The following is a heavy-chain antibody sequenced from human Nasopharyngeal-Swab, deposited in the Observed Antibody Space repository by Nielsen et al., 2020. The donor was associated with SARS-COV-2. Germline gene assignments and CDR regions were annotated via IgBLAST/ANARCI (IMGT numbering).Heavy chain of an antibody. J-gene: IGHJ6*02. CDR1: GFTFSSYE. V-gene: IGHV3-23*01. D-gene: IGHD3-3*01. CDR3: AKDLLRFLEWSPMDV. Sequence: LKISCAASGFTFSSYEMNWVRQAPGKGLEWVSAISGSGGSTYYADSVKGRFTISRDNSKNTLYLQMNSLRAEDTAVYYCAKDLLRFLEWSPMDVWGQGTTVTVSS. CDR2: ISGSGGST.